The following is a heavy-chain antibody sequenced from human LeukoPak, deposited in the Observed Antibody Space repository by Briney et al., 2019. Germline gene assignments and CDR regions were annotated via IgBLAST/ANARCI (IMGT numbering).Heavy chain of an antibody. CDR1: GYTFSDSY. V-gene: IGHV1-2*02. Sequence: ASVKVSCKASGYTFSDSYMYWMRQAPGQGLEWMGWINPNGGATNYAQKFQSRVSMTRDTSTSTVYMELSSLRSEDTAVYYCAKDRRGHSESRGYYFDYWGQGTLVTVSS. CDR3: AKDRRGHSESRGYYFDY. D-gene: IGHD3-22*01. J-gene: IGHJ4*02. CDR2: INPNGGAT.